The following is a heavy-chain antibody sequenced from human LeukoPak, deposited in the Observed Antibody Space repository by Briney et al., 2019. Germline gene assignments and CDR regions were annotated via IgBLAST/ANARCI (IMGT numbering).Heavy chain of an antibody. J-gene: IGHJ3*02. CDR2: FDPEDGET. CDR3: ARVSDSRDGYNYDAFDI. V-gene: IGHV1-24*01. Sequence: ASVKVSCKVSGYTLTELSMHWVRQAPGKGLEWMGGFDPEDGETIYAQKFQGRVTMTEDTSTDTAYMELSSLRSEDTAVYYCARVSDSRDGYNYDAFDIWGQGTMVTVSS. D-gene: IGHD5-24*01. CDR1: GYTLTELS.